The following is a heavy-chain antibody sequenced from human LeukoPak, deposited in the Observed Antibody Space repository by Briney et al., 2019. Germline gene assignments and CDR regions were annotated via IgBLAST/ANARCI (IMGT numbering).Heavy chain of an antibody. CDR3: ARDKVTY. CDR1: GFTSGNYW. V-gene: IGHV3-7*01. J-gene: IGHJ4*02. CDR2: INMDGSEK. Sequence: PGGSLRLSCAASGFTSGNYWMSWVRPAPGKGPEWVAHINMDGSEKYYVDSVKGRFTISRDNAKNSLYLQMNSLKVEDTAVYNCARDKVTYWGPGTLVTVSS.